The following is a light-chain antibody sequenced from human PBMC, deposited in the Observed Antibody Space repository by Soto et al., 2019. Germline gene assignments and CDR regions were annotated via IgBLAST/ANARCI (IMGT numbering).Light chain of an antibody. CDR2: DVS. CDR1: SSDVGGYNY. J-gene: IGLJ2*01. Sequence: QSALTQPRSVSGSLGQSVTISCTGTSSDVGGYNYVSWYQQHPGKAPKLIIYDVSERPSGVPDRFSGSKSGNTASLTISGLQAEDEADCCCCSYAGSYSYVVFGGGTKLTVL. CDR3: CSYAGSYSYVV. V-gene: IGLV2-11*01.